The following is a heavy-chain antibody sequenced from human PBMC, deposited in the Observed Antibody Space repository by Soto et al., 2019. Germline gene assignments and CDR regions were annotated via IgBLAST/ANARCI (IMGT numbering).Heavy chain of an antibody. Sequence: QVQLQESGPGLVKPSETLSLTCSVTGGSVSSGTHYWSWLRQPPGQGLEWSGYIYYTGTTKYNPSLKSRTTILVGTSKNQFSLKMSSVTAADTALYYCAMDPHDYGVPAGVIDVWGQGTTVTVSS. CDR2: IYYTGTT. V-gene: IGHV4-61*01. CDR1: GGSVSSGTHY. J-gene: IGHJ6*02. CDR3: AMDPHDYGVPAGVIDV. D-gene: IGHD4-17*01.